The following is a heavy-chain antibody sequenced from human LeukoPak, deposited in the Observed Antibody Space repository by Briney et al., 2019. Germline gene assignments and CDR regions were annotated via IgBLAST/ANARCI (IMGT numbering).Heavy chain of an antibody. D-gene: IGHD4-23*01. CDR2: ISAYNGNT. J-gene: IGHJ4*02. CDR3: ARVPPYLYGGNSVDY. V-gene: IGHV1-18*01. Sequence: ASVKVSCKASGYTFTSYGISWVRQAPGQGLEWMGWISAYNGNTNYAQKLQGRVTMTTDTSTSTAYMELRNLRSDDTAVYYCARVPPYLYGGNSVDYWGQGTLVTVSS. CDR1: GYTFTSYG.